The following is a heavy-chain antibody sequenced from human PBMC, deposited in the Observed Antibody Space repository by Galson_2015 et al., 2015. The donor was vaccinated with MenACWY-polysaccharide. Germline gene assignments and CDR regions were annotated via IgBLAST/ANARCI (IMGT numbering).Heavy chain of an antibody. J-gene: IGHJ4*02. Sequence: SLRLSCAASGFTFSSYAMHWVRQAPDKGLEWVAVISYDGSNKYFADSVKGRFTISRDNSKNTMYLQMSSLRAEDTAVYYCTRTYCSRTTCYAPDKPGFDCWGQGTLVTVSS. CDR3: TRTYCSRTTCYAPDKPGFDC. CDR2: ISYDGSNK. V-gene: IGHV3-30-3*01. CDR1: GFTFSSYA. D-gene: IGHD2-2*01.